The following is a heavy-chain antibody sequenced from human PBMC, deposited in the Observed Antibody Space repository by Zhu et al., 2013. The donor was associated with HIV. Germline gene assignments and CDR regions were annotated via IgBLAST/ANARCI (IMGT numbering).Heavy chain of an antibody. CDR3: TRGPGYCSSTSCSDYYYSMDV. CDR2: ISTYYGHT. Sequence: QVQLVQSGPEVKKPGASVKVSCKASGYTFTNYGISWVRQAPGRGLEWVGWISTYYGHTNYAERLQGRLTMTTDTSTSTAYMELRSLKSDDTAIYYCTRGPGYCSSTSCSDYYYSMDVWGKGTTVTVSS. CDR1: GYTFTNYG. D-gene: IGHD2-2*01. J-gene: IGHJ6*03. V-gene: IGHV1-18*01.